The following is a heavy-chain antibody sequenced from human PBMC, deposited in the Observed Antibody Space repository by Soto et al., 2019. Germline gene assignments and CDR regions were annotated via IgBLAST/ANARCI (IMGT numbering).Heavy chain of an antibody. CDR1: GFTFSSYG. D-gene: IGHD3-3*01. J-gene: IGHJ6*02. V-gene: IGHV3-33*06. Sequence: PGGSLRLSCAASGFTFSSYGMHWVRQAPGKGLEWVAVIWYDGSNKYYAESVKGRFTISRDNSKNTLYLQMNSLRAEDTAVYYCAKLDDFWSGYSHNYGMDVWGQGTTVTVSS. CDR3: AKLDDFWSGYSHNYGMDV. CDR2: IWYDGSNK.